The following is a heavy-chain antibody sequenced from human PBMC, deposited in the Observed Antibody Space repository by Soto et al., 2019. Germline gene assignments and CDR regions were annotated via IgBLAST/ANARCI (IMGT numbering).Heavy chain of an antibody. CDR1: GGSISSGGYS. D-gene: IGHD3-10*01. V-gene: IGHV4-30-2*01. CDR3: AREYGRGGLHHFDY. J-gene: IGHJ4*02. CDR2: IYHSGST. Sequence: KPSETLSLTCAVSGGSISSGGYSWSWIRQPPGKGLEWIGYIYHSGSTYYNPSLKSRVTISVDRSKNQFSLKLSSVTAADTAVYYCAREYGRGGLHHFDYWGQGTLVTVSS.